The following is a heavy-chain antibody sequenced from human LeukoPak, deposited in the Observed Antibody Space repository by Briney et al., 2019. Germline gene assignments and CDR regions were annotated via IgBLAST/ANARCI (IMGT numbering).Heavy chain of an antibody. CDR1: GGSISSYY. Sequence: NSSETLSLTCTVSGGSISSYYWSWIRQPPGKGLEWIGYIYYSGSTNYNPSLKSRVTISVDTSKNQFSLKLSSVTAADTAVYYCARDSLELSKDYYGMDVWGQGTTVTVSS. CDR3: ARDSLELSKDYYGMDV. CDR2: IYYSGST. V-gene: IGHV4-59*01. D-gene: IGHD1-7*01. J-gene: IGHJ6*02.